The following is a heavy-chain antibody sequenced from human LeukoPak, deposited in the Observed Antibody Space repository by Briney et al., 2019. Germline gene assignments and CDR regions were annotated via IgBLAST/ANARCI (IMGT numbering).Heavy chain of an antibody. CDR2: INSDGSST. CDR3: TRQQLDAFDI. D-gene: IGHD6-13*01. Sequence: GGSLRLSCAASGFTFSTYWMHWVRRAPGTGLVGVSRINSDGSSTTYADTVKGRFTISRDNARNTLSLQMNSLRAEDTAVYYCTRQQLDAFDIWGPGTMVTVSS. CDR1: GFTFSTYW. V-gene: IGHV3-74*01. J-gene: IGHJ3*02.